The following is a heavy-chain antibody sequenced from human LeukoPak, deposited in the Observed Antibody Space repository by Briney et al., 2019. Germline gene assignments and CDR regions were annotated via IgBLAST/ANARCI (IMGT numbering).Heavy chain of an antibody. Sequence: ASVKVSCKASGYTFTGYYMHWVRQAPGQGLEWMGWINPNSGGTNYAQKFQGRVTMTRDTSISTAYMELSSLRSEDTAVYYCARYGFSSVWQGGWHAFDIWGHETMVIVSS. CDR3: ARYGFSSVWQGGWHAFDI. CDR2: INPNSGGT. D-gene: IGHD6-25*01. CDR1: GYTFTGYY. V-gene: IGHV1-2*02. J-gene: IGHJ3*02.